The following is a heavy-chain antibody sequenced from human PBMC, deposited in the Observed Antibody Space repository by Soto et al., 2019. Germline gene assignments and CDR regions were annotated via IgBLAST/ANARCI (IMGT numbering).Heavy chain of an antibody. Sequence: RLSCAASGFTFSSYGMHWVRQAPGKGLEWVAVIWYDGSNKYYADSVKGRFTISRDNSKNTLYPQMNSLRAEDTAVYYCAREWFLEWLSRVRPSNTPEVVSSHGMDVWGQGTTVTVSS. V-gene: IGHV3-33*01. D-gene: IGHD3-3*01. CDR2: IWYDGSNK. CDR1: GFTFSSYG. CDR3: AREWFLEWLSRVRPSNTPEVVSSHGMDV. J-gene: IGHJ6*02.